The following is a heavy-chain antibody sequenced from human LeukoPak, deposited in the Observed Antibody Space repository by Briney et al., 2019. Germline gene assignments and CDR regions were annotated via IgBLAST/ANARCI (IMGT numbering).Heavy chain of an antibody. CDR2: IYYSGST. CDR1: GGSISSHH. J-gene: IGHJ5*02. D-gene: IGHD3-3*01. V-gene: IGHV4-59*11. CDR3: ASYDFWSGNWFDP. Sequence: SETLSLTCTVSGGSISSHHWSWIRQPPGKGLEWIGYIYYSGSTNYNPSLKSRVTISVDTSKNQFSLKLSSVTAADTAVYYCASYDFWSGNWFDPWGQGTLVTVSS.